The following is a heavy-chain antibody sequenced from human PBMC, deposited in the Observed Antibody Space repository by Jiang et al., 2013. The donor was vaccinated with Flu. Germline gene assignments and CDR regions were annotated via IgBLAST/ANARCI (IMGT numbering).Heavy chain of an antibody. Sequence: QLVESGAEVKKSGSSVKVSCKASGGTFSSYPISWVRQAPGQGLEWMGGIIPIFGTVNYGQKFQGRVTITADESTSTAYMELSGLRSDDTAAYYCAREGTGYSSSWFDHWGQGTLVTVSS. CDR2: IIPIFGTV. CDR1: GGTFSSYP. D-gene: IGHD2-2*01. V-gene: IGHV1-69*01. CDR3: AREGTGYSSSWFDH. J-gene: IGHJ5*02.